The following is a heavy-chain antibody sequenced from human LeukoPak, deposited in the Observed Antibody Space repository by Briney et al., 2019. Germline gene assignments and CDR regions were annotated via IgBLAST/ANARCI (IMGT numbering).Heavy chain of an antibody. V-gene: IGHV4-31*03. CDR1: GGSVSSGGYY. CDR3: ATTAYYYYVDV. J-gene: IGHJ6*03. D-gene: IGHD1-26*01. CDR2: IYYSGRT. Sequence: TPSLTCTVSGGSVSSGGYYWSWIRQYPGKGLEWIGYIYYSGRTYYNPFLKSRLTISLDTSTNQFSLKLGSVTAADTAVYYCATTAYYYYVDVWGKGTTVTVS.